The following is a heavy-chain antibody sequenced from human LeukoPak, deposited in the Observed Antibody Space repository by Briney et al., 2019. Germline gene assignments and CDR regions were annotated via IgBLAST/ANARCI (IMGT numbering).Heavy chain of an antibody. CDR3: ASAPSGSYPYAFDI. Sequence: ASVKVSCKASGYTFTSYGISWVRQAPGQGLEWMGWISAYNGNTNYAQKLQGRVTMTTDTSTSTAYMELRSLRSEDTAVYYCASAPSGSYPYAFDIWGQGTMVTVSS. V-gene: IGHV1-18*01. CDR2: ISAYNGNT. J-gene: IGHJ3*02. D-gene: IGHD1-26*01. CDR1: GYTFTSYG.